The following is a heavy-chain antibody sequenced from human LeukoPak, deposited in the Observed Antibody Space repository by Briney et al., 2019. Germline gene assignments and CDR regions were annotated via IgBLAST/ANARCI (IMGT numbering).Heavy chain of an antibody. CDR2: INPSGGST. J-gene: IGHJ4*02. Sequence: PGASVKVSCKASGYTFTSYDINWVRQATGQGLEWMGIINPSGGSTSYAQKFQGRVTMTRDMSTSTVYMELSSLRSEDTAVYYCARESDTAMVIGVWGQGTLVTVSS. D-gene: IGHD5-18*01. CDR1: GYTFTSYD. CDR3: ARESDTAMVIGV. V-gene: IGHV1-46*01.